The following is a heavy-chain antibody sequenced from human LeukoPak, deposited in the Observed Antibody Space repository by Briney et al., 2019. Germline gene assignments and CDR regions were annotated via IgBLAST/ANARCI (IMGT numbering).Heavy chain of an antibody. D-gene: IGHD3-10*01. J-gene: IGHJ4*02. CDR1: GLILSNYA. V-gene: IGHV3-23*01. Sequence: GGSLRLSCVVSGLILSNYAMTWVRQAPGKGLEWVSYISERGGSTTYADSVKGRFTISRDTSLNTLYLQMNNLRAEDTAVYFCAKRGVVIRGILVIGYHQEAYHYDFWGQGVLVTVSS. CDR2: ISERGGST. CDR3: AKRGVVIRGILVIGYHQEAYHYDF.